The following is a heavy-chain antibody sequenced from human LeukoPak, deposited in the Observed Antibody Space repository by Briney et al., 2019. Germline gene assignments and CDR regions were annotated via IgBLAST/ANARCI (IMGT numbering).Heavy chain of an antibody. D-gene: IGHD1-7*01. CDR1: GFTFSSYA. J-gene: IGHJ6*03. CDR3: AKRRGLELLYYYYMDV. CDR2: ISGSGGST. Sequence: GGSLRLSCAASGFTFSSYAMSWVRQAPGKGLEWVSAISGSGGSTYYADSVKGRLTVSRDNAKNSLDLQMNSLRAEDTAVYYCAKRRGLELLYYYYMDVWGKGTTVTVSS. V-gene: IGHV3-23*01.